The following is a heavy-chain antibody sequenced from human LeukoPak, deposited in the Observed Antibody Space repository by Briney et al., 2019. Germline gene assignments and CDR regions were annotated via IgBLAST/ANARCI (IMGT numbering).Heavy chain of an antibody. V-gene: IGHV1-69*05. CDR2: IIPIFGTA. J-gene: IGHJ4*02. D-gene: IGHD4-23*01. CDR1: GGTFSSYA. Sequence: ASVKVSCKASGGTFSSYAISWVRQAPGQGLEWMGGIIPIFGTANYAQKFQGRVTITTDESTSTAYMELSSLRSEDTAVYYCARGVVSRYNHLDYWGQGTLVTVSS. CDR3: ARGVVSRYNHLDY.